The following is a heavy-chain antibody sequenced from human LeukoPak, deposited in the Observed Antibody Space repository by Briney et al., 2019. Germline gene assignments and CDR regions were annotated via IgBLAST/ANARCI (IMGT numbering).Heavy chain of an antibody. J-gene: IGHJ4*02. V-gene: IGHV4-39*07. Sequence: SETLSLTCTVSGGSIIDSSYYWGWIRQPPGKGLEWIGNIYYFGTTLHNPSLKSRVTMSVDTSKNQFSLKLSSVTAADTAVYYCARDSHAWYGQYYFDFWGQEALVTVSS. CDR1: GGSIIDSSYY. D-gene: IGHD6-13*01. CDR2: IYYFGTT. CDR3: ARDSHAWYGQYYFDF.